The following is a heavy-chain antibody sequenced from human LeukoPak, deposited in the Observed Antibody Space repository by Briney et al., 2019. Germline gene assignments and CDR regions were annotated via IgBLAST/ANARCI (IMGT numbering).Heavy chain of an antibody. Sequence: GGSLRLSCAASGFTFSRYGMHWVRRAPGKGLEWVAVIWYDGSIKYYAESVKGRFAISKDNSKNALYLQMNSLRAEDTAVYYCAKADEMNMDYWGQGTLVTVSS. D-gene: IGHD2/OR15-2a*01. J-gene: IGHJ4*02. CDR1: GFTFSRYG. CDR2: IWYDGSIK. V-gene: IGHV3-33*06. CDR3: AKADEMNMDY.